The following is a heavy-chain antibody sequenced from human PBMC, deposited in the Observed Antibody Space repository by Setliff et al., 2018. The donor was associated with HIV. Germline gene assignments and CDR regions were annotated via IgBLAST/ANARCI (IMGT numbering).Heavy chain of an antibody. J-gene: IGHJ6*03. CDR2: LDPRDSYT. V-gene: IGHV5-10-1*01. D-gene: IGHD2-15*01. CDR1: GYTFSNFW. CDR3: ARLLRRPHDFFYMDV. Sequence: PGESLKISCKGSGYTFSNFWISWVRQMPGKGLEWMGRLDPRDSYTDYSLSFQGHVTISSDKSSSTAYLQWSSLKASDTATYYCARLLRRPHDFFYMDVWGKGTTVTVSS.